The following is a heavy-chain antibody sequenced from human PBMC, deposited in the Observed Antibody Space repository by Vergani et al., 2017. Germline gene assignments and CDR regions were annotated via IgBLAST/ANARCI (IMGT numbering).Heavy chain of an antibody. CDR3: ARTEGYSYGFFNAFDI. V-gene: IGHV1-69*02. CDR1: GGTFSSYT. CDR2: IIPILGIA. Sequence: QVQLVQSGAEVKKPGSSVKVSCKASGGTFSSYTISWVRQAPGQGLEWMGRIIPILGIANYAQKFQGRVTITADKSTSTAYMELSSLRSEETAVYYCARTEGYSYGFFNAFDIWGQGTMVTVSS. J-gene: IGHJ3*02. D-gene: IGHD5-18*01.